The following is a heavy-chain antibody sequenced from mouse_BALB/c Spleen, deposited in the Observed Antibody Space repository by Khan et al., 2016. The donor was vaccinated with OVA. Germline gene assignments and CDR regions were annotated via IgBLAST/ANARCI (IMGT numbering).Heavy chain of an antibody. J-gene: IGHJ3*01. Sequence: QVQLQQSGAELARPGASVKMSCKASGYTFTTYTIHWVKQRPGQGLEWIGYIIPSNDYTNYNQKFKDRATLTADKSPSIAYMQLSSLTSEDSAVYYCVREGAYYRSDGWFAYWGQGTLVTVSA. D-gene: IGHD2-14*01. V-gene: IGHV1-4*01. CDR2: IIPSNDYT. CDR3: VREGAYYRSDGWFAY. CDR1: GYTFTTYT.